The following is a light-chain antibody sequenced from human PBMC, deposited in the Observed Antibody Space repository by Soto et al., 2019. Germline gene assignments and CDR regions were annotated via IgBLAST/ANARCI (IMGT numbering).Light chain of an antibody. Sequence: EIVLTQSPGTLSLSPGERATLSCRASQSVSSSYLAWYQQKPGQAPRLLIDGASSRATGIPDRFSGRGSGTDFTLTISRLEPEDFAVYYCQQYGSSFTFGQGTRLEIK. CDR2: GAS. CDR3: QQYGSSFT. V-gene: IGKV3-20*01. CDR1: QSVSSSY. J-gene: IGKJ5*01.